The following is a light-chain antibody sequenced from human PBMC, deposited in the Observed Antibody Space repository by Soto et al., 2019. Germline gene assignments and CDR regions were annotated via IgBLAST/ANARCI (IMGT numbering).Light chain of an antibody. CDR1: QSLLYNNTYNY. CDR3: MQALQSLT. V-gene: IGKV2-28*01. CDR2: FGS. J-gene: IGKJ5*01. Sequence: VMTQSQLTLPVTPGEPASISCRSSQSLLYNNTYNYLDWYVQKPGQSPQLLIYFGSNRAPGVPDRFSGSGSGTDFTLKINRVEAEDVGTYYCMQALQSLTFGQGTRLEIK.